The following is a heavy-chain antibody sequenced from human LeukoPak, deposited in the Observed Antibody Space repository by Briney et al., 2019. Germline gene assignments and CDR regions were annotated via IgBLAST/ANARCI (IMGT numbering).Heavy chain of an antibody. Sequence: GASLRLSCAASGFTFSSYAMSWVRQAPGKGLEWVSAISGGNTYYADSVKGRFTISRDNSKSTLYLQMNSLRAEDTAVYYCAKAAPGSGYYLFDYWGQGTLVTVSS. CDR3: AKAAPGSGYYLFDY. J-gene: IGHJ4*02. CDR1: GFTFSSYA. CDR2: ISGGNT. D-gene: IGHD3-22*01. V-gene: IGHV3-23*01.